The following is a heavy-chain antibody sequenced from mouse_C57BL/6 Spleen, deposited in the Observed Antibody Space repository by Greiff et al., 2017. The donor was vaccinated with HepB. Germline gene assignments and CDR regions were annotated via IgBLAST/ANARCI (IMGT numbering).Heavy chain of an antibody. Sequence: EVQLQQSGAELVRPGASVKLSCTASGFNIKDDYMHWVKQRPEQGLEWIGWIDPENGDTEYAPKFQGKATITADTSSNTAYLQLSSLTSEDTAVYYCTSLCPCWYFDVWGTVTTVTVSS. J-gene: IGHJ1*03. CDR1: GFNIKDDY. D-gene: IGHD1-1*02. CDR2: IDPENGDT. CDR3: TSLCPCWYFDV. V-gene: IGHV14-4*01.